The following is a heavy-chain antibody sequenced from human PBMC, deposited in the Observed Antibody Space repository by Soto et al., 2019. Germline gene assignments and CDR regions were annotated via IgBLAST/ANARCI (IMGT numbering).Heavy chain of an antibody. J-gene: IGHJ3*02. V-gene: IGHV3-23*01. D-gene: IGHD3-3*01. CDR2: ISGSGGST. CDR3: AKAFYYDFWSGYYPHAFDI. CDR1: GFTFSSYA. Sequence: GGSLRLSCAASGFTFSSYAMSWVRQAPGKGLEWVSAISGSGGSTYYADSVKGRFTISRDNSKNTLYLQMNSLRAEDTAVYYCAKAFYYDFWSGYYPHAFDIWGQGTMVTVSS.